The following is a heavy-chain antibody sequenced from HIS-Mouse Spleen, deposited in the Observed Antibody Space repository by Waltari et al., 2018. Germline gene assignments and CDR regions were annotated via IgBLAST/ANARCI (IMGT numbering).Heavy chain of an antibody. CDR1: GGSISSSSYY. Sequence: QLQLQESGPGLVKPSETLSLTCTVSGGSISSSSYYWGWIRQPPGKGLEGIGSSDYSGGTYNNPSLKRRVTISVDTSKNQFSLKLSSVTAADTAVYYCARHVLRNGRIAVADYWYFDLWGRGTLVTVSS. D-gene: IGHD6-19*01. CDR2: SDYSGGT. CDR3: ARHVLRNGRIAVADYWYFDL. J-gene: IGHJ2*01. V-gene: IGHV4-39*01.